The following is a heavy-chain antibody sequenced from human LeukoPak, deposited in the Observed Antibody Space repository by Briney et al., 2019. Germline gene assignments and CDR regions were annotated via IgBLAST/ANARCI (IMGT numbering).Heavy chain of an antibody. V-gene: IGHV3-74*01. CDR2: VNTDESRT. J-gene: IGHJ3*02. CDR1: GFTFSSYW. D-gene: IGHD3-22*01. CDR3: ASTYYDSTRGAFDI. Sequence: PGGSLRLSCAVSGFTFSSYWMHWVRQAPGKGLVWVSRVNTDESRTNHADSVKGRVTISRDNAKNTVYLQMNSLRAEDTAVYYCASTYYDSTRGAFDIWGQGTMVTVSS.